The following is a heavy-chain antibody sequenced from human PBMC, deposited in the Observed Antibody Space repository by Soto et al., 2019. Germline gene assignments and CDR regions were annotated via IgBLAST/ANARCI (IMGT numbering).Heavy chain of an antibody. CDR3: VTNSGWFNT. D-gene: IGHD3-10*01. CDR2: IDGSGGIT. J-gene: IGHJ5*02. V-gene: IGHV3-23*01. Sequence: QLLQSGGGLVQPGGSLTLSGAASGFTFGTPDMSWVRQAPGEGLEWVSTIDGSGGITYYADSVKGRFTISRDNSRNTVYLQMNSLRGDDTALYYCVTNSGWFNTWGQGALVTVSS. CDR1: GFTFGTPD.